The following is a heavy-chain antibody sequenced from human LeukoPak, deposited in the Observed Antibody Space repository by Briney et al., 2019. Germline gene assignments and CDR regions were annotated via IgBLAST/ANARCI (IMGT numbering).Heavy chain of an antibody. Sequence: GESLKISCKGSGYSSTSYWIGWVRQMPGKGLEWMGIIYPGDSDTRYSPSFQGQVTISADKSISTAYLQWSSLKASDTAMYYCARHPTYYYDSSGYYPHPFDYWGQGTLVTVSS. CDR1: GYSSTSYW. CDR3: ARHPTYYYDSSGYYPHPFDY. J-gene: IGHJ4*02. CDR2: IYPGDSDT. V-gene: IGHV5-51*01. D-gene: IGHD3-22*01.